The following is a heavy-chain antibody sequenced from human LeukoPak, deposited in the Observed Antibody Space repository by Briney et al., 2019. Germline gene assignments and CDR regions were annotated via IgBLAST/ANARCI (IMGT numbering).Heavy chain of an antibody. CDR3: ARDMSMVREYYFDY. D-gene: IGHD3-10*01. CDR1: GFSFGSEA. V-gene: IGHV3-23*01. CDR2: ISPGGGTT. Sequence: GGSLRLSCVVSGFSFGSEAMSWVRQAPGRGLEWVSSISPGGGTTYYADSVKGRFTISRDNSKNTLYLQMNSLRAEDTAVYYCARDMSMVREYYFDYWGQGTLVTVSS. J-gene: IGHJ4*02.